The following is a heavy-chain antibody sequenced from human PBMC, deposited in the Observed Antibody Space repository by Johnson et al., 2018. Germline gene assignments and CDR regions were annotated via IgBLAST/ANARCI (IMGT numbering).Heavy chain of an antibody. CDR1: GFTFSSYA. J-gene: IGHJ3*02. D-gene: IGHD4-23*01. V-gene: IGHV3-30-3*02. CDR3: AKRNYGGNFGAFDI. Sequence: QVQLVESGGGVVQPGRSLRLSCAASGFTFSSYAMHWVRQAPGKGLEWVAVISYDGSNKYYADSAKGRFTISRDNSKNTLDLQINSLRAEDTAVYYCAKRNYGGNFGAFDIWGQGTMVTVSS. CDR2: ISYDGSNK.